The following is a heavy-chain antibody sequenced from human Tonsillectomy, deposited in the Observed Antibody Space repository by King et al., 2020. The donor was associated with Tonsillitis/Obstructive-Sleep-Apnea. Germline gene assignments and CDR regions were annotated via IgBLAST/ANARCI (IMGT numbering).Heavy chain of an antibody. J-gene: IGHJ6*03. CDR2: INHSGST. CDR1: GGSFSGYY. D-gene: IGHD3-10*01. V-gene: IGHV4-34*01. CDR3: ATIGVRGYYYYYMDV. Sequence: VQLQQWGAGLLKPSETLSLTCAVYGGSFSGYYWSWIRQPPGKGLEWIGEINHSGSTNYNPSLKSRVTISVDTSKNQFSLKLSSVTAADTAVYYCATIGVRGYYYYYMDVWGKGTTVTVPS.